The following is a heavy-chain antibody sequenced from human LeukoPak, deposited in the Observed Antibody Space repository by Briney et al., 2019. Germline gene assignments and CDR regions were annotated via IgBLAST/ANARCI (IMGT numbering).Heavy chain of an antibody. J-gene: IGHJ4*02. CDR2: ISSSGHST. Sequence: GGSLRLSCAASGFTFSTYAMSWVRQAPGKGLEWVSVISSSGHSTHYADSMKGRFTISRDNSKNTVYLQMNSLRAEDTAVYYCANEGPNFDYWGQGTLVTVSS. CDR1: GFTFSTYA. D-gene: IGHD2-8*01. V-gene: IGHV3-23*01. CDR3: ANEGPNFDY.